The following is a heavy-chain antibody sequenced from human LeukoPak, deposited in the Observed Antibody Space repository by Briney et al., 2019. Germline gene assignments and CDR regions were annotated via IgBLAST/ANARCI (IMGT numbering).Heavy chain of an antibody. J-gene: IGHJ4*02. Sequence: GGSLRLSCAASGFTFSSYGMPWVRQAPGKGLEWVAVISYDGSNKYYADSVKGRFTISRDNSKNTPYLQMNSLRAEDTAVYYCAKDAAAYFDYWGQGTLVTVSS. D-gene: IGHD6-13*01. CDR1: GFTFSSYG. CDR3: AKDAAAYFDY. CDR2: ISYDGSNK. V-gene: IGHV3-30*18.